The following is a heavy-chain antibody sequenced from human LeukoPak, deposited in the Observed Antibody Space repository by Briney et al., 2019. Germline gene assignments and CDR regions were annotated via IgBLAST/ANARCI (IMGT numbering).Heavy chain of an antibody. CDR3: ARELVATPDAFDI. J-gene: IGHJ3*02. V-gene: IGHV4-34*01. Sequence: SETLSLTCAVYGGSFSGYYWSWIRQPPGKGLEWIGEINHSGSTNYNPSLKSRVTISVDTSKNQFSLKLSSVTAADTAVYYCARELVATPDAFDIWGQGTMVTVSS. CDR1: GGSFSGYY. CDR2: INHSGST. D-gene: IGHD5-12*01.